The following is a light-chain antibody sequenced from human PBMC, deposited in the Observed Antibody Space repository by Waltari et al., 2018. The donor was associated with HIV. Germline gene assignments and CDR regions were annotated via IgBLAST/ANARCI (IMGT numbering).Light chain of an antibody. CDR3: QQRSNWPLIT. CDR2: DAS. J-gene: IGKJ5*01. V-gene: IGKV3-11*01. Sequence: ESVLTQSPAILSSSTGEGASLACSASQSVSTYLAWYQQKPGQAPRLLIYDASDRATGIPARFSGSGSGTDFTLTISDLEPEDFAVYYCQQRSNWPLITFGQGTRLEIK. CDR1: QSVSTY.